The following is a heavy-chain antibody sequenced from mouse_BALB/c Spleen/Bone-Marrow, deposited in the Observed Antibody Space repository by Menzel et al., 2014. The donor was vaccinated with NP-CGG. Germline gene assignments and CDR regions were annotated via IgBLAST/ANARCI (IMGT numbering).Heavy chain of an antibody. CDR1: GFNFKGSY. CDR2: IDPANGNT. J-gene: IGHJ3*01. Sequence: EVKLMESGAELVKPGASVKLSCTASGFNFKGSYMHWVRQRPEQGLEWIGWIDPANGNTEYDQKFQGKATITADTSSNTVYLHLRSPTSEDTAGYYCDRTPEELNYWGQGTLVTVSA. V-gene: IGHV14-3*02. CDR3: DRTPEELNY.